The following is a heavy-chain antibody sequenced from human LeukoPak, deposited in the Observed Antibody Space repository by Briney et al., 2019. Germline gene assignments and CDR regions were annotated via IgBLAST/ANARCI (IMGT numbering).Heavy chain of an antibody. J-gene: IGHJ4*02. CDR2: ISYDGSNK. V-gene: IGHV3-30-3*01. D-gene: IGHD2-8*01. CDR3: AREGGDCTNGVCYSFDY. Sequence: GGSLRLSCAASGFTFSSYAMHWVRQAPGKGLGWVAVISYDGSNKYYADSVKGRFTISRDNSKNTLYLQMNSLRAEDTAVYYCAREGGDCTNGVCYSFDYWGQGTLVTVSS. CDR1: GFTFSSYA.